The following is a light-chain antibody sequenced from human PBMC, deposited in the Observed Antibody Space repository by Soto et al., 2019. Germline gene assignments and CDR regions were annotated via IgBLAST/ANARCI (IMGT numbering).Light chain of an antibody. CDR1: GSDVGGYDY. CDR2: EVT. Sequence: QSALTQPASVSGSPGQSITISCTGTGSDVGGYDYVSWYQQHPGTAPKLMIYEVTNRPSGVSDRFSGSKSGNTASLTISGLQAEDEADYYCSSYTTRSTVVFGGGTKLTVL. J-gene: IGLJ2*01. V-gene: IGLV2-14*01. CDR3: SSYTTRSTVV.